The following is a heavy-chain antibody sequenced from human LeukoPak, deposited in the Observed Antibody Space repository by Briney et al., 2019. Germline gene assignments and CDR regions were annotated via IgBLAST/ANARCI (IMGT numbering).Heavy chain of an antibody. CDR2: IYYSGST. V-gene: IGHV4-59*06. CDR1: GGSISSYY. D-gene: IGHD3-22*01. J-gene: IGHJ4*02. Sequence: SETLSLTCTVSGGSISSYYWSWIRQHPGKGLEWIGYIYYSGSTYYNPSLKSRVTISVDTSKNQFSLKLSSVTAADTAVYYCASYGAGYYYDSSGYYFDYWGQGTLVTVSS. CDR3: ASYGAGYYYDSSGYYFDY.